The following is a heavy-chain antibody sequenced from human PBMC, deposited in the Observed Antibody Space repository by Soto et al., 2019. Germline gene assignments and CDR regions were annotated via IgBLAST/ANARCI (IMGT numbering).Heavy chain of an antibody. V-gene: IGHV3-33*01. CDR2: IWYDGSNK. Sequence: GGSLRLSCAASGFTFSSYGMHWVRQAPGKGLEWVAVIWYDGSNKYYADSLKGRFTISRDNSKNTLYLQMNSLRAEDTAVYYCATEIERYCSGGSCYSSDYWGQGTLVTVSS. D-gene: IGHD2-15*01. CDR1: GFTFSSYG. J-gene: IGHJ4*02. CDR3: ATEIERYCSGGSCYSSDY.